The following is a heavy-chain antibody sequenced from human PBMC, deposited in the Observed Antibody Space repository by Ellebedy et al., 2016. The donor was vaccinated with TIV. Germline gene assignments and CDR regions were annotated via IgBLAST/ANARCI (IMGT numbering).Heavy chain of an antibody. CDR1: GFTFSNYW. Sequence: GESLKISXAASGFTFSNYWMSWVRQAPGKGLEWVANIKQDGSEIYYVNSVKGRFTISRDNAKNSLFLQMNSLRAGDTAVNFCASHKDVLGGDWGQGTLVTASS. V-gene: IGHV3-7*01. CDR3: ASHKDVLGGD. J-gene: IGHJ4*02. CDR2: IKQDGSEI. D-gene: IGHD4-23*01.